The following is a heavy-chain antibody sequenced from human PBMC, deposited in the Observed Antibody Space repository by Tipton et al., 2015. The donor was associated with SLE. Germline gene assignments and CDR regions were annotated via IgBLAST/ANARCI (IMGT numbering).Heavy chain of an antibody. Sequence: SLRLSCAASGFTFSSHWMHWVRQAPGKGLVWVSRINGDGSTTNYADSVKGRFTISRDNAKNTLYLQMNSLRAEDTAVYYCTRVESTSWAFDIWGQGTIVTVSS. CDR2: INGDGSTT. CDR1: GFTFSSHW. CDR3: TRVESTSWAFDI. V-gene: IGHV3-74*01. J-gene: IGHJ3*02. D-gene: IGHD2/OR15-2a*01.